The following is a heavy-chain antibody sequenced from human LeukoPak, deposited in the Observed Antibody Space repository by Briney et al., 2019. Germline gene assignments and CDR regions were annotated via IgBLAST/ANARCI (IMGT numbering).Heavy chain of an antibody. CDR2: ISPYNGNT. D-gene: IGHD6-19*01. J-gene: IGHJ4*02. V-gene: IGHV1-18*01. Sequence: ASVKVSSKASGYDFTSVGITWVRRAPGQGLEWMGWISPYNGNTRYAQKFQGRVAMTTDTSTTTAYMELRGLRFNDTAVYYCARAGPGSGWYFDYWGQGTLVTVSS. CDR3: ARAGPGSGWYFDY. CDR1: GYDFTSVG.